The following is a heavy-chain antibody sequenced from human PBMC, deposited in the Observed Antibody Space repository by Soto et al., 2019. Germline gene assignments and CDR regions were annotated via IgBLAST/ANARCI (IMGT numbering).Heavy chain of an antibody. CDR2: IYYSGST. V-gene: IGHV4-39*01. CDR3: VRGVRSYDIDY. CDR1: GGTISSSSYS. Sequence: SETLSLTCSVSGGTISSSSYSWGWVRQPPGKGLEWIGTIYYSGSTSYSSSLKSRVTISVDTSKNQFSLKLSSMTAADTAVYYCVRGVRSYDIDYWGQGALVTVS. J-gene: IGHJ4*02. D-gene: IGHD3-16*01.